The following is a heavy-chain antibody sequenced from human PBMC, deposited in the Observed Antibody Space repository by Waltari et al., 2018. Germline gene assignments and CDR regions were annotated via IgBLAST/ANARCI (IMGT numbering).Heavy chain of an antibody. J-gene: IGHJ6*02. CDR1: GFPFADYA. CDR3: AKDGGAFLEWSSRYGMDV. CDR2: ISWNSGSI. V-gene: IGHV3-9*01. D-gene: IGHD3-3*01. Sequence: EVQLVESGGGLVQPGRSLRLSCAASGFPFADYAMPWVRQAPGKGLAWVQGISWNSGSIGYADSVKGRFTISRDNAKNSLYLQMNSLRAEDTALYYCAKDGGAFLEWSSRYGMDVWGQGTTVTVSS.